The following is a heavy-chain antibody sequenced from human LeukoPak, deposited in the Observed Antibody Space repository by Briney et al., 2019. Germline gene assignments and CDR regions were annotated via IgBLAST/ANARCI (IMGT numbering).Heavy chain of an antibody. CDR2: TNEAGSGQ. CDR3: SNKRDY. Sequence: GSLRLSCAASGFTFSSYWMNWARQAPGKGLEWVANTNEAGSGQNYGDSVKGRFTISRDNAKNSLYLQMNSLRVEDTAIYYCSNKRDYWGQGTLVTVSS. J-gene: IGHJ4*02. V-gene: IGHV3-7*01. CDR1: GFTFSSYW.